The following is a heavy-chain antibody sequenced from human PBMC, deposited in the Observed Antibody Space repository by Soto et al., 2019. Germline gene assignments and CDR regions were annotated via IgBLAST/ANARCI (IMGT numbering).Heavy chain of an antibody. CDR1: GYTFTSYG. CDR3: ARDHSGRYLKPFDS. V-gene: IGHV1-18*01. Sequence: ASVKVSCKASGYTFTSYGISWVRQAPGQGLEWMGWISAYNGNTNYAQKLQGRVTMTTDTSTSTAYMELRSLRSDDTAVYYCARDHSGRYLKPFDSWGQGTLVTVSS. CDR2: ISAYNGNT. D-gene: IGHD1-26*01. J-gene: IGHJ4*02.